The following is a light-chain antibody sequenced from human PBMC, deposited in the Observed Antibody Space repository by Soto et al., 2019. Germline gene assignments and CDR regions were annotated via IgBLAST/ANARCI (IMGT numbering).Light chain of an antibody. CDR1: GSDIGGYNH. CDR3: SSYTSSTTYV. V-gene: IGLV2-14*01. Sequence: QSALTQPASVSGSPGQSITIPCTGTGSDIGGYNHVSWYQHHPGKAPKLIIYEVTNRPSGVSNRFSGSKSGNTASPTISGLQAEDEADYYCSSYTSSTTYVFATGTKVTVL. J-gene: IGLJ1*01. CDR2: EVT.